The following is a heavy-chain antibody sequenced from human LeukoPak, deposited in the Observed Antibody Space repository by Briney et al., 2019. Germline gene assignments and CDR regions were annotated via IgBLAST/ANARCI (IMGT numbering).Heavy chain of an antibody. J-gene: IGHJ3*02. Sequence: PSETLSLTCTVSGGSVSSGSYYCSWIRQPPGKGLEWIGYIYYSGSTNYNPSLKSRVTISVDTSKNQFSLKLSSVTAADTAVYYCARDGMDTPAWAFDIWGQGTMVTVSS. D-gene: IGHD5-18*01. CDR3: ARDGMDTPAWAFDI. CDR1: GGSVSSGSYY. CDR2: IYYSGST. V-gene: IGHV4-61*01.